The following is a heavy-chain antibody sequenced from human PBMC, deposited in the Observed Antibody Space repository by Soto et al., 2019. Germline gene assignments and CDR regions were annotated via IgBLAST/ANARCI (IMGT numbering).Heavy chain of an antibody. CDR3: ARLGGYVSVGYYYLWDS. D-gene: IGHD3-22*01. CDR1: DGSMNSDSSY. CDR2: INHSGST. Sequence: QLQLQESGPGLVKPSETLSLTCRVTDGSMNSDSSYWGWIRQPPGKGLEWIGVINHSGSTYHNLSLKGRVTMSLDASRNQFCLKLTSMTAADTAVYYCARLGGYVSVGYYYLWDSWGQGTLVTVSS. J-gene: IGHJ4*02. V-gene: IGHV4-39*01.